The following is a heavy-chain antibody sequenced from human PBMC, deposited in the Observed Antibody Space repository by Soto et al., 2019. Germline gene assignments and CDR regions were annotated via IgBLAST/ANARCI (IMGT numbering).Heavy chain of an antibody. Sequence: ASVKVSCKASGYTFTSYGISWVRQAPGQGLEWMGWISAYNGNTKNAQKLQGRVTITRDTSASTAYMELSSLRSEDTAVYYCASGSGYSFDYWGQGTLVTSPQ. V-gene: IGHV1-18*01. D-gene: IGHD3-9*01. CDR2: ISAYNGNT. CDR3: ASGSGYSFDY. CDR1: GYTFTSYG. J-gene: IGHJ4*02.